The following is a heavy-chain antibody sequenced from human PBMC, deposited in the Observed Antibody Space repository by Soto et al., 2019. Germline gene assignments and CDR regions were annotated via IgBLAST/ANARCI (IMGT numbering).Heavy chain of an antibody. CDR1: GGSISSGFYS. CDR2: IYNSGNT. Sequence: PSETLSLTCAVSGGSISSGFYSWSWIRQPPGQGLEWIGYIYNSGNTYYNPSLMSRVTISVDRSQNHFSLKLTSVTAADTAVYYCATGSDGVWNWFDPWGQGTQLTASS. D-gene: IGHD2-21*02. V-gene: IGHV4-30-2*01. J-gene: IGHJ5*02. CDR3: ATGSDGVWNWFDP.